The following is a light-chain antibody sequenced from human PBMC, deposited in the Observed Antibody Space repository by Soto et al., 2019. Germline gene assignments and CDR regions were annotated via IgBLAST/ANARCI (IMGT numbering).Light chain of an antibody. V-gene: IGLV2-11*01. CDR1: SSDVGGYNY. CDR2: DVS. CDR3: CSYAGTYTQWV. J-gene: IGLJ3*02. Sequence: QSALTQPRSVSGSPGQSVTISCTGTSSDVGGYNYVSWYQQHPGKAPKLVIYDVSKRPSGVPDRFSGSKSGNTASLPVSGLQAEDEADYSCCSYAGTYTQWVFGGGTKLTVL.